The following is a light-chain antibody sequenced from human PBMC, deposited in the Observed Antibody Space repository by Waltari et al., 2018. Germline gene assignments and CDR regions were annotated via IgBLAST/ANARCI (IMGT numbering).Light chain of an antibody. CDR1: KSVSNN. CDR2: AAS. CDR3: QQYNEWPYT. V-gene: IGKV3-15*01. J-gene: IGKJ2*01. Sequence: ETIMTQSPATLSVSPGERASLSCRASKSVSNNLAWYQQKPGQAPRLLIYAASSRATGVPGGFSGGGSGTDFTLTISSLQSEDFAVYYCQQYNEWPYTFGQGTKVDIK.